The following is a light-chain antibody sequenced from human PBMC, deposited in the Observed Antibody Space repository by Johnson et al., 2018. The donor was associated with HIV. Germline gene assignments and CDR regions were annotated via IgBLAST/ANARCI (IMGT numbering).Light chain of an antibody. CDR3: GTWDSSLSAGRV. V-gene: IGLV1-51*01. J-gene: IGLJ1*01. CDR1: SSNIGNNY. Sequence: QSVLTQPPSVSAAPGQKVTISCSGSSSNIGNNYVSWYQQLPGTAPKLLIYDNNKRPSGIPDRFSGSKSGTSATLGITGLQTGDEADYYCGTWDSSLSAGRVLRTGTKVPV. CDR2: DNN.